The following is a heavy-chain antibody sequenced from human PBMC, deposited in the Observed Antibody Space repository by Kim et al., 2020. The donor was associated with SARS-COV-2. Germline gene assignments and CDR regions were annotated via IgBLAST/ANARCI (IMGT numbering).Heavy chain of an antibody. D-gene: IGHD3-16*01. CDR1: GGSIRSGGYS. J-gene: IGHJ4*01. CDR2: IDYSGST. CDR3: ARETSLGSDAFD. Sequence: SETLSLTCVVSGGSIRSGGYSWSWIRQPPGKGLEWIGYIDYSGSTYYSPSLKSRVTMSVDRSNNQFSLKLNSVTAADTAVCYCARETSLGSDAFD. V-gene: IGHV4-30-2*01.